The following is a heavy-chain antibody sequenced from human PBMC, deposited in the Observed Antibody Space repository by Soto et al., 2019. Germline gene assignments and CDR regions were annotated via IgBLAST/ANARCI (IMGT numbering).Heavy chain of an antibody. CDR1: GGTFSSYA. V-gene: IGHV1-69*13. CDR3: ARDGGYYYDSSGYQLDY. D-gene: IGHD3-22*01. J-gene: IGHJ4*02. CDR2: IIPIFGTA. Sequence: GASVKVSCKASGGTFSSYAISWVRQAPGQGLEWMGGIIPIFGTANYAQKFQGRVTITADESTSTAYMELSSLRSEDTAVYYCARDGGYYYDSSGYQLDYWGQGXLVTVSS.